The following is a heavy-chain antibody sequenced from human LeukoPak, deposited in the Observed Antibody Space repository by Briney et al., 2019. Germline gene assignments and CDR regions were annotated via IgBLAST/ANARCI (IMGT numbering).Heavy chain of an antibody. V-gene: IGHV1-2*02. CDR2: INPNSGGT. J-gene: IGHJ4*02. Sequence: ASVKVSCKASGYTFTGYYMHWVRQAPGQGLEWMRWINPNSGGTNYAQKFQGRVTMTRDTSISTAYMEQSRLRSDDTAVYYCARDLEGDGYNYYFDYWGQGTLVTVSS. CDR1: GYTFTGYY. CDR3: ARDLEGDGYNYYFDY. D-gene: IGHD5-24*01.